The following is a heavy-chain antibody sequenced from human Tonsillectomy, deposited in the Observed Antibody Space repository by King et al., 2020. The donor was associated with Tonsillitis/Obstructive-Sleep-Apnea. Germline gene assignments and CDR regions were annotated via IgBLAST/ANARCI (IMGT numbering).Heavy chain of an antibody. CDR1: GGTSSSYG. Sequence: QLVQSGAEVKKPGASLKVSCKASGGTSSSYGISWVRQAPGQGLECVGGVIPFLGTTNYAQKFQGRVTITADKSTSTVYMELSSLRSEDTAVYYCARGACISCYKYYGVDVWGQGTTVTVSS. CDR3: ARGACISCYKYYGVDV. V-gene: IGHV1-69*10. CDR2: VIPFLGTT. J-gene: IGHJ6*02. D-gene: IGHD2-2*02.